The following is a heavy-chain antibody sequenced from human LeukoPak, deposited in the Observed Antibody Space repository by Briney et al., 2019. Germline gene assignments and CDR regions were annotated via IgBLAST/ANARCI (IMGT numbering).Heavy chain of an antibody. CDR2: IKSKTDGGTT. D-gene: IGHD3-3*01. V-gene: IGHV3-15*01. CDR1: GFTFSNAW. CDR3: TTGPYDFWSGYPYYMDV. J-gene: IGHJ6*03. Sequence: GGSLRLSCAASGFTFSNAWMSWVRQAPGKGREWVGRIKSKTDGGTTDYAAPVKGRFTISRDDSKNTLYLQMNSLKTEDTAVYYCTTGPYDFWSGYPYYMDVWGKGTTVTVSS.